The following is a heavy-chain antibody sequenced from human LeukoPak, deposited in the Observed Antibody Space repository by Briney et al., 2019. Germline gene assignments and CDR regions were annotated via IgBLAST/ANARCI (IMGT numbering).Heavy chain of an antibody. J-gene: IGHJ4*02. V-gene: IGHV4-34*01. Sequence: PSETLSLTCAVYGGSFSGYYWSWIRQPPGKGLEWIGSIYYSGSTYYNPSLKSRVTISVDTSKNQFSLKLSSVTAADTAVYYCARGPSVTEFDYWGQGTLVTVSS. CDR1: GGSFSGYY. CDR3: ARGPSVTEFDY. CDR2: IYYSGST.